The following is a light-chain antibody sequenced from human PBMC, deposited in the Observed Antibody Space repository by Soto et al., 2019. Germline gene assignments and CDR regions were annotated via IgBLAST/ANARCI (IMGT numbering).Light chain of an antibody. J-gene: IGKJ5*01. CDR2: GAS. CDR1: QSVSSSY. V-gene: IGKV3-20*01. Sequence: EIVLTQSPVTLSLSPGERATLSCRASQSVSSSYLAWYQQKPGQAPRLLIYGASSRATGIPGRFSGSGSGTDFTLTIIRLEPEDFAVYYCQQYGSSPSTFGQGTRLEI. CDR3: QQYGSSPST.